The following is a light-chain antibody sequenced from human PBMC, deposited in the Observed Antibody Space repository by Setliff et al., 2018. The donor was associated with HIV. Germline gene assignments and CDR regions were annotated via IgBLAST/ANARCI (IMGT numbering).Light chain of an antibody. CDR2: DVR. Sequence: QSVLTQPASVSGSPGQSITIPCTGTSSDVGGYKYVSWYQQHPGKAPKLMISDVRNRPSGVSNRFSGSKSGNTAFLTISGLQAEDEADYYCSSFTSSTTWVFGGGTQLTVL. J-gene: IGLJ2*01. CDR3: SSFTSSTTWV. V-gene: IGLV2-14*03. CDR1: SSDVGGYKY.